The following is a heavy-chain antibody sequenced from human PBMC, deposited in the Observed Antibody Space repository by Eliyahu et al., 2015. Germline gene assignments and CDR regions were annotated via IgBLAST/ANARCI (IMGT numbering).Heavy chain of an antibody. D-gene: IGHD5-24*01. J-gene: IGHJ4*02. CDR3: ARLGGSRDGYPFDY. CDR1: GFTASXNY. CDR2: IYSGGST. V-gene: IGHV3-53*02. Sequence: EVQLVETGGGLIQPGGSXRLXCXASGFTASXNYMSWVRQAPGKGLEWVSVIYSGGSTYYADSVKGRFTISRDNSKNTLYLQMNSLRAEDTAVYYCARLGGSRDGYPFDYWGQGTLVTVSS.